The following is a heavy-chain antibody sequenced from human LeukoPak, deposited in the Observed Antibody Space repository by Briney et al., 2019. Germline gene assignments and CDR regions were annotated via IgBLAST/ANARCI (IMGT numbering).Heavy chain of an antibody. D-gene: IGHD3-22*01. CDR3: ARGRYYYDSSGYSNAFDI. Sequence: PGGSLRLSCAASGFTFSSYGMHWVRQAPGKGLEWVAVIWYDGSNKYYADSVKGRFTISRDNSKNTLYLQMNSLRAEDTAVYYCARGRYYYDSSGYSNAFDIWGQGTMVTVSP. CDR1: GFTFSSYG. V-gene: IGHV3-33*01. CDR2: IWYDGSNK. J-gene: IGHJ3*02.